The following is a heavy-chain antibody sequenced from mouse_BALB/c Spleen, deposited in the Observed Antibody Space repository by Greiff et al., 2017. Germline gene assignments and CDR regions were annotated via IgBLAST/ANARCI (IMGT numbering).Heavy chain of an antibody. Sequence: VQLVESGAELVKPGASVKLSCKASGYTFTSYYMYWVKQRPGQGLEWIGEINPSNGGTNFNEKFKSKATLTVDKSSSTAYMQLSSLTSEDSAVYYCTRGVFWGQGTLVTVSA. CDR2: INPSNGGT. CDR1: GYTFTSYY. J-gene: IGHJ3*01. V-gene: IGHV1S81*02. CDR3: TRGVF.